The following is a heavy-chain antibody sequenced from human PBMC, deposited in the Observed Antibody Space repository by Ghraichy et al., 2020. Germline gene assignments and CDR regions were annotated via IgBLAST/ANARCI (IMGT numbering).Heavy chain of an antibody. Sequence: SETLSLTCAVYGGSFSGYYWSWIRQPPGKGLEWIGEINNSGSTNYNPSLKSRVTISVDTSKNQFSLKLSSVTAADTAVYYCARAEYDSGSYYWGQGTLVTVSS. V-gene: IGHV4-34*01. J-gene: IGHJ4*02. CDR3: ARAEYDSGSYY. D-gene: IGHD1-26*01. CDR2: INNSGST. CDR1: GGSFSGYY.